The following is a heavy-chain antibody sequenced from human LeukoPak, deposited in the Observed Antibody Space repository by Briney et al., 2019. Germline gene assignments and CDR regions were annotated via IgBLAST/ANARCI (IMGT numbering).Heavy chain of an antibody. J-gene: IGHJ6*02. CDR1: GFTFSSYG. Sequence: GGSLRLSCAASGFTFSSYGMHWVRQAPGKGLEWVAVISYDGSNKYYADSVKGRFTISRDNSKNTLYLQMNSLRAEDTAVYYCAKGYDILTGGSPYGMDVWGQGTTVTVSS. CDR3: AKGYDILTGGSPYGMDV. CDR2: ISYDGSNK. V-gene: IGHV3-30*18. D-gene: IGHD3-9*01.